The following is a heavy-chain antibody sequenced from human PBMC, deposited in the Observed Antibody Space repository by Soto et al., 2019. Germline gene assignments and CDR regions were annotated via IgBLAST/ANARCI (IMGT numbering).Heavy chain of an antibody. Sequence: PAGPLSLTCAVYCGSFSGYSWSWIRQPPGKGLEWIGEINHSGSTNYNPSLKSRVTISVDTSKNQFSLKLSSVTAADTAVYYCARVRGRGNWFDPWGQGTLVTVSS. D-gene: IGHD3-10*01. J-gene: IGHJ5*02. CDR2: INHSGST. CDR1: CGSFSGYS. V-gene: IGHV4-34*01. CDR3: ARVRGRGNWFDP.